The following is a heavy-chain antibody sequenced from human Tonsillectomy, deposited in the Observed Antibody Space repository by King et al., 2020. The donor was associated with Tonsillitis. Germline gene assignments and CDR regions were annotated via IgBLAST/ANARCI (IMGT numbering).Heavy chain of an antibody. CDR2: IKPDGSEK. V-gene: IGHV3-7*01. D-gene: IGHD3-22*01. CDR3: ARDLLFYYERSAYFQGGYFDS. CDR1: GFTFHSLW. Sequence: VQLVESGGGLVQPGGSLRLSCAASGFTFHSLWMSWVRQAPGKGLEWVANIKPDGSEKFYVDSVKGRFTISRDNAKNSLYRQMNSLRAEDTAVYYCARDLLFYYERSAYFQGGYFDSWGQGALVTVSS. J-gene: IGHJ4*02.